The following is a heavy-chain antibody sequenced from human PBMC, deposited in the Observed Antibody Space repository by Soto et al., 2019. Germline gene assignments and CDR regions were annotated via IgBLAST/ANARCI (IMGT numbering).Heavy chain of an antibody. V-gene: IGHV1-2*04. D-gene: IGHD6-13*01. CDR3: ARDQGNSSSWPIDF. J-gene: IGHJ4*02. CDR1: GYIFTDYY. CDR2: INPKNGDT. Sequence: PLEQSGADVKKPGASVKVPCKTSGYIFTDYYIHWVRQAPGQGLQWMGYINPKNGDTTYEQKYQGWVTMTRATSVNTALIGLRSLRFNATAVYYCARDQGNSSSWPIDFWGKGTQVTVSS.